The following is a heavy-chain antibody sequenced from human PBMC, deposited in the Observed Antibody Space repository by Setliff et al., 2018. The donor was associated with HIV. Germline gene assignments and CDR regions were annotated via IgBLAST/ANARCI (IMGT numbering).Heavy chain of an antibody. CDR3: ARAPWYSSEYWFDP. V-gene: IGHV1-3*01. CDR1: GYTFTSYA. CDR2: INAGNGNT. Sequence: ASVKVSCKASGYTFTSYAMHWVRQAPGQRLEWMGWINAGNGNTKYSQKFQGRVTITRETSASTAYMELSSLRSEETAVYYCARAPWYSSEYWFDPWGQGTLVTVSS. D-gene: IGHD6-25*01. J-gene: IGHJ5*02.